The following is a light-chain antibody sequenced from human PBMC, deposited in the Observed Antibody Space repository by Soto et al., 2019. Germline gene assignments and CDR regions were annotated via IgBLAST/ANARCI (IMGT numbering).Light chain of an antibody. V-gene: IGLV2-14*01. CDR3: SSYTSSSTVL. J-gene: IGLJ2*01. Sequence: QSALTQPASVSGSPGQSITISCTGPSSDVGGYNYVSWYQQHPGKAPKLMIYDVSNRPSGVSNRFSGSKSGNTASLTISGLQAEDEADYYCSSYTSSSTVLFGGGTQLTVL. CDR1: SSDVGGYNY. CDR2: DVS.